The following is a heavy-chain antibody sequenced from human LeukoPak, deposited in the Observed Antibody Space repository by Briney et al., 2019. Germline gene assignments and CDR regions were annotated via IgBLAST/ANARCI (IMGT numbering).Heavy chain of an antibody. CDR3: ARAAGQRLGGYFDY. CDR2: IYYSGST. Sequence: SETLSLTCTVSGGSISSYYWSWIRQPPGKGLEWIGYIYYSGSTNYNPSLKSRVTISVDTSKNQFSLKLSSVTAADTAVYYCARAAGQRLGGYFDYWGQGTLVTVSS. J-gene: IGHJ4*02. V-gene: IGHV4-59*01. CDR1: GGSISSYY. D-gene: IGHD6-25*01.